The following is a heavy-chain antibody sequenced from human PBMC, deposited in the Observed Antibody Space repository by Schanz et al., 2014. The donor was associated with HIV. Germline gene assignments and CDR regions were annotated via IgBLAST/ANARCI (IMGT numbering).Heavy chain of an antibody. J-gene: IGHJ4*02. CDR1: GLTFSSYG. D-gene: IGHD1-26*01. V-gene: IGHV3-30*03. CDR2: ISYDGSNK. CDR3: ARDSGSYVYFDD. Sequence: QVQLVESGGGVVQPGRSLRLSCAGSGLTFSSYGMHWVRQAPGKGLEWVAVISYDGSNKYYADSVKGRFTISRDNSKNTLYLQMNSLRAEDTAVYYCARDSGSYVYFDDWGQGTLVTVSS.